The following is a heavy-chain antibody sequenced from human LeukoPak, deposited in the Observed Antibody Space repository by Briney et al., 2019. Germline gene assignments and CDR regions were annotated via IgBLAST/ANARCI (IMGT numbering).Heavy chain of an antibody. CDR2: ISSSSSYI. CDR3: ARDNGGTTIYGMDV. D-gene: IGHD4-23*01. V-gene: IGHV3-21*01. Sequence: GGSLRFSCAASGFTFSSYSMNWVRQAPGKGLEWVSSISSSSSYIYYADSVKGRFTISRDNAKNSLYLQMNSLRAEDTAVYYCARDNGGTTIYGMDVWGQGTTVTVSS. J-gene: IGHJ6*02. CDR1: GFTFSSYS.